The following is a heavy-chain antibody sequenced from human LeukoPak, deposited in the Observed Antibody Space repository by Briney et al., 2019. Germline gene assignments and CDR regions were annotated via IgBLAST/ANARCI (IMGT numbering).Heavy chain of an antibody. CDR3: ARGSYGSAKGKIDY. Sequence: ASVKVSCKASGYTFTGYFIHWVRQAPGQGLEWMGWINPDSGGTNYAQKFQGRVTMTRDTSISTAYMELSRLRSDDTAVYYCARGSYGSAKGKIDYWGQGTLVTVSS. CDR2: INPDSGGT. J-gene: IGHJ4*02. CDR1: GYTFTGYF. V-gene: IGHV1-2*02. D-gene: IGHD3-10*01.